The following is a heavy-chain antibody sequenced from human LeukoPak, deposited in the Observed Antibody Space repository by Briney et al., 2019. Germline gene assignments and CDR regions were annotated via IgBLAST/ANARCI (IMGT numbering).Heavy chain of an antibody. Sequence: GSLRLSCAASGFTFSGYGMSWVRQAPGKGLEWIGEVNHSGSRKYSPSLKSRVTISVDTSKDQFSLKLTSVTAADTAVYYCARRVGRYFGERAYYYNYMDVWGSGATVTISS. D-gene: IGHD3-10*01. J-gene: IGHJ6*03. CDR1: GFTFSGYG. V-gene: IGHV4-34*01. CDR3: ARRVGRYFGERAYYYNYMDV. CDR2: VNHSGSR.